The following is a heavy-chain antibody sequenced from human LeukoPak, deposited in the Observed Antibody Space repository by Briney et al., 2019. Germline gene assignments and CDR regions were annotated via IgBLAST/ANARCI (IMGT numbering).Heavy chain of an antibody. J-gene: IGHJ4*02. CDR3: ARASYYDILTGYYDGADY. V-gene: IGHV1-2*04. CDR2: INPNSGGT. Sequence: ASVKVSCKASGYTFTGYYMHWVRQAPGQGLEWMGWINPNSGGTNYAQKFQGWVTMTRDTSISTAYMELSRLRSDDTAVYYCARASYYDILTGYYDGADYWGQGTLVTVSS. CDR1: GYTFTGYY. D-gene: IGHD3-9*01.